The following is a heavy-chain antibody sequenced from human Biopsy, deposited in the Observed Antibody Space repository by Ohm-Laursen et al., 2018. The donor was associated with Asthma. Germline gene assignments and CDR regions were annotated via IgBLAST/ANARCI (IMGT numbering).Heavy chain of an antibody. V-gene: IGHV3-7*05. J-gene: IGHJ4*02. Sequence: SLRLSCAASGFTFSTSWMTWVRQAPVKGLEWVANIKEDGSEKNYVDSVKGRFTISRDNGKNSLYLQMNSPRAEDTAVYYCARDVDLRSVYWGQGTLVTVSS. CDR2: IKEDGSEK. CDR3: ARDVDLRSVY. CDR1: GFTFSTSW. D-gene: IGHD2-15*01.